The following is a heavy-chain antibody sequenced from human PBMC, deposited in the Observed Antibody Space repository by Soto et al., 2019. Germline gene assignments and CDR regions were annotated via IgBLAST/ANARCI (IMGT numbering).Heavy chain of an antibody. CDR3: ARERGTPMFDAFDI. J-gene: IGHJ3*02. V-gene: IGHV4-31*03. Sequence: QVQLQESGPGLVKPSQTLSLTCTVSGGSISSGGYYWSWIRQHPGKGLEWIGYIYYSGSTYYNPSLKSRVTIAVDTSKNQFSLKLSSVTAADTAVYYCARERGTPMFDAFDIWGQGTMVTVSS. CDR1: GGSISSGGYY. D-gene: IGHD1-1*01. CDR2: IYYSGST.